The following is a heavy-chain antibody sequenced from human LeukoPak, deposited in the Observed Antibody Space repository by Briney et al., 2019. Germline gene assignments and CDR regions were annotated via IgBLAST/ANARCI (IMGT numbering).Heavy chain of an antibody. Sequence: SETVSLTCTVSGGSISSSSYYWGWIRQPPGKGLEWIGSIYYSGSTYYNPSLKSRVTISVDTSKNQFSLKLSSVTAADTAVYYCARVRFLEWLLCWFDPWGQGTLVTVSS. V-gene: IGHV4-39*07. CDR1: GGSISSSSYY. D-gene: IGHD3-3*01. CDR3: ARVRFLEWLLCWFDP. CDR2: IYYSGST. J-gene: IGHJ5*02.